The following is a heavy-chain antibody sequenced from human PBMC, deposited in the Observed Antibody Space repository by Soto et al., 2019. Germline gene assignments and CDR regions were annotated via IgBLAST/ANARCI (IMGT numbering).Heavy chain of an antibody. J-gene: IGHJ6*02. V-gene: IGHV3-74*03. CDR3: AKSEYSSSSTYYYGMDV. D-gene: IGHD6-6*01. CDR1: GFIFSSYW. Sequence: EVQLVESGGGLVQPGGSLRLSCAASGFIFSSYWMHWVRQAPGKGPVWVSRIKSDGRSTTYADSVQGRFTISRDNVQNTVYLAMNSLRAEDTAVYYCAKSEYSSSSTYYYGMDVWGQGTTVTVSS. CDR2: IKSDGRST.